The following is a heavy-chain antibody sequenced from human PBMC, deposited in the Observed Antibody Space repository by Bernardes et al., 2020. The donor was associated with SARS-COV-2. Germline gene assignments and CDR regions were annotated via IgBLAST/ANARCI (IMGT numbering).Heavy chain of an antibody. Sequence: GGSLRLSCAASGFTFSDHYMDWVRQAPGKGLEWVGRSRGKGDSYTTEYAASVKGRFTISRDDSKNSVYLQMNSLKTEDTAVYYCTTTPSLPFDMWGQGTMVSVSS. CDR3: TTTPSLPFDM. V-gene: IGHV3-72*01. CDR2: SRGKGDSYTT. CDR1: GFTFSDHY. J-gene: IGHJ3*02. D-gene: IGHD1-1*01.